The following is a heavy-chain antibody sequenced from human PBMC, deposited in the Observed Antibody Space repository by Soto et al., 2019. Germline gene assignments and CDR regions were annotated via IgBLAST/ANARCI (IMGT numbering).Heavy chain of an antibody. Sequence: PGGSLRLSCTVSGFAFNNYGINWVRQAPGKGLEWVSSISKSDYTYYSDSVKGRFAISRDNAKSSVSLQMNTLRVEDTAVYYCAREDRIIIPDVSGFWGQGPLVTVYS. CDR2: ISKSDYT. D-gene: IGHD3-16*02. V-gene: IGHV3-21*01. CDR1: GFAFNNYG. CDR3: AREDRIIIPDVSGF. J-gene: IGHJ4*02.